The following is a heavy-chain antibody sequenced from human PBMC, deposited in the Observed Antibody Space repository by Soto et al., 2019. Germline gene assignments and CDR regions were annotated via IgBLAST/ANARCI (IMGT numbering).Heavy chain of an antibody. CDR2: IYWDDDK. Sequence: QITLKESGPTLVKPTQTLTLTCTFSGFSLSTSGVGVGWIRQPPGNALEWLALIYWDDDKRYSPSLKSRLTITKDTSQNQVVLTKTKMDPVDTATYYCARLIAAADTVDYWGQVPLVTVS. D-gene: IGHD6-13*01. CDR1: GFSLSTSGVG. V-gene: IGHV2-5*02. J-gene: IGHJ4*02. CDR3: ARLIAAADTVDY.